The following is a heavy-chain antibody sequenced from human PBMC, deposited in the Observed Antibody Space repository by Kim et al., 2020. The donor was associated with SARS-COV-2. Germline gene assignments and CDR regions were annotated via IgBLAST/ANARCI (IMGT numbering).Heavy chain of an antibody. CDR1: GGSISSGSYY. D-gene: IGHD5-18*01. V-gene: IGHV4-61*02. CDR3: ASVGDVDTAMA. J-gene: IGHJ4*02. Sequence: SETLSLTCTVSGGSISSGSYYWSWIRQPAGKGLEWIGRIYTSGSTNYNPSLKSRVTISVDTSKNQFSLKLSSVTAADTAVYYCASVGDVDTAMAWGQGTLVTVSS. CDR2: IYTSGST.